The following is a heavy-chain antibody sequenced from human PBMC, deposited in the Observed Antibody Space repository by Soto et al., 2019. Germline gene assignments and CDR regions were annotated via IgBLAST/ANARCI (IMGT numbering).Heavy chain of an antibody. J-gene: IGHJ6*03. CDR2: INHSGST. Sequence: SETLSLTCAVYGGSFSGYYWSWIRQPPGKGLEWIGEINHSGSTNYNPSLKSRVTISVDTSKNQFSLKLSSVTAADTAVYYCAREQPSGTGYCSSTSCRRSYYMDVWGKGTTVTVSS. CDR3: AREQPSGTGYCSSTSCRRSYYMDV. CDR1: GGSFSGYY. D-gene: IGHD2-2*01. V-gene: IGHV4-34*01.